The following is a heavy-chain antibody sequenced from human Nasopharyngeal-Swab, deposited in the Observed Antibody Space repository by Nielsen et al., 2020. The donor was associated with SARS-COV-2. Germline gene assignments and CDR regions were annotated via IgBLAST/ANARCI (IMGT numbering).Heavy chain of an antibody. V-gene: IGHV3-74*01. CDR3: ARVSYYYDSSGPNPDY. CDR2: INSDGSST. J-gene: IGHJ4*02. D-gene: IGHD3-22*01. Sequence: GESLKISCAASGFTFSSYWMHWVRQAPGKGLVWVSRINSDGSSTSYADSVKGRFTISRDNAKNTLYLQMNSLRAEDTAVYYCARVSYYYDSSGPNPDYRGQGTLVTVSS. CDR1: GFTFSSYW.